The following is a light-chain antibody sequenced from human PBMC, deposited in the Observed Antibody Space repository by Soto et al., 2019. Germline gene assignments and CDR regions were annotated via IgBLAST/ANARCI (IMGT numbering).Light chain of an antibody. J-gene: IGLJ2*01. V-gene: IGLV1-40*01. Sequence: QSVLTQPPSVSGAPGQRVTISCTGSSSNIGAGYDVPWYQQLPGTAPKLLINGNSNRPSGVPDRFSGSKSGTSASLAITGLQAEDEADYYCQSYDRSLSAVFGGGTKLTVL. CDR1: SSNIGAGYD. CDR2: GNS. CDR3: QSYDRSLSAV.